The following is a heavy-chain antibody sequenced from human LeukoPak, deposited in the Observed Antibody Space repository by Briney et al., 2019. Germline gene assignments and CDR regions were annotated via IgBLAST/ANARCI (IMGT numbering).Heavy chain of an antibody. CDR2: INTNTGNP. CDR1: GYTFTSYD. D-gene: IGHD1-26*01. CDR3: ARHFHLGADY. V-gene: IGHV7-4-1*02. Sequence: ASVKVSCKASGYTFTSYDINWVRQATGQGLEWMGWINTNTGNPTYAQGFTGRFVFSLDTSVSTAYLQISSLKAEDTAVYYCARHFHLGADYWGQGTLVTVSS. J-gene: IGHJ4*02.